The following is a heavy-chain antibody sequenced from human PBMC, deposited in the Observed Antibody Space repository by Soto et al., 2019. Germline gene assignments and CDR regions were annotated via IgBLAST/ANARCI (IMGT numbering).Heavy chain of an antibody. CDR1: GFTFSSYA. Sequence: GGSLRLSCAASGFTFSSYAMSWVRQAPGKGLEWVSAISGSGGSTYYADSVKGRFTNSRDNSKNTLYLQMNSLRAEDTAVYYCAKDPSDYCSGGSCYNQDWFDPWGQGTLVTVSS. V-gene: IGHV3-23*01. CDR3: AKDPSDYCSGGSCYNQDWFDP. D-gene: IGHD2-15*01. CDR2: ISGSGGST. J-gene: IGHJ5*02.